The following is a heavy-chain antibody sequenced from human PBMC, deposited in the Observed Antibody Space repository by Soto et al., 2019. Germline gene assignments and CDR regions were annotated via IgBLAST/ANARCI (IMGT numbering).Heavy chain of an antibody. V-gene: IGHV2-5*02. Sequence: SGPTLVNPTKTLTLTCTFSGFSLSTSGVGVAWIRQPPGKALEWLALIYWDDGKRYSPSLKTRLNITKDTSKNQVVLTLTNVDPVDTATYYCEHKPAYDISTGYYPFDYWGQGSLVTVSS. CDR1: GFSLSTSGVG. CDR3: EHKPAYDISTGYYPFDY. CDR2: IYWDDGK. D-gene: IGHD3-9*01. J-gene: IGHJ4*02.